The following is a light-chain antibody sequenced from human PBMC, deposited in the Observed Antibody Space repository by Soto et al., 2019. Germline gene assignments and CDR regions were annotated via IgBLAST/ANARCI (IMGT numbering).Light chain of an antibody. V-gene: IGKV3-11*01. CDR3: QQRSKWPVT. J-gene: IGKJ3*01. Sequence: EIVLTQSPDTLSLSPGERAIFSCRTSQSIGSTLAWYQHKPGQAPRLLIYDASKRATGIPARFSGSGSGTDCTLTISSLEPEDFAVYFCQQRSKWPVTFGPGTTVDIK. CDR1: QSIGST. CDR2: DAS.